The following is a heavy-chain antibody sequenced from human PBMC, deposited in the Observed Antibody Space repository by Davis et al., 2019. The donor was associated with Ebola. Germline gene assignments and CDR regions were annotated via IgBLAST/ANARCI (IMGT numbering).Heavy chain of an antibody. CDR1: GYTFTSYG. D-gene: IGHD3-10*01. CDR3: ARGVTMVRGVDWFDP. CDR2: IIPIFGTA. Sequence: SVQVSCKASGYTFTSYGISWVRQAPGQGLEWMGGIIPIFGTANYAQKFQGRVTITADESTSTAYMELSSLRSEDTAVYYCARGVTMVRGVDWFDPWGQGTLVTVSS. V-gene: IGHV1-69*13. J-gene: IGHJ5*02.